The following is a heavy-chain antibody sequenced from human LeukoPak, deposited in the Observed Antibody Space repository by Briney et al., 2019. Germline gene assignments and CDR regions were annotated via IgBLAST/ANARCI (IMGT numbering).Heavy chain of an antibody. CDR1: GYTFTSYD. D-gene: IGHD3-22*01. CDR3: ARGSHYYDSSGYYYNAFDI. Sequence: ASVKVSCKASGYTFTSYDINWVRQATGQGLEWMGWMNPNSGNTGYAQKFQGRVTMTRNTSISTAYMELSSLRSEDTAVYYCARGSHYYDSSGYYYNAFDIWGQGTMVTVSS. CDR2: MNPNSGNT. V-gene: IGHV1-8*01. J-gene: IGHJ3*02.